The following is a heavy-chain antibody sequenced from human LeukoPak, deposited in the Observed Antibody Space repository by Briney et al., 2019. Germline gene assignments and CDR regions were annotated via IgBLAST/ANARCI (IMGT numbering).Heavy chain of an antibody. Sequence: GESLKISCKASGYTFTHQWIGWVRQMPGSGLEWMGIIYPRDSDTIYSPSFQGHVTISADTSINTAYLERSSLEASDTAIYYCARHSDVIGAIWGQGTLVTVSS. J-gene: IGHJ4*02. V-gene: IGHV5-51*01. CDR3: ARHSDVIGAI. CDR1: GYTFTHQW. D-gene: IGHD3-10*01. CDR2: IYPRDSDT.